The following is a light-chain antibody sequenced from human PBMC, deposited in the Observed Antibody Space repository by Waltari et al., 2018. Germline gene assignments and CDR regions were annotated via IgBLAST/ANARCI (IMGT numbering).Light chain of an antibody. V-gene: IGLV2-23*01. CDR1: NSDVGAYNL. J-gene: IGLJ3*02. Sequence: QSALTQPASVSGSPGQAINISCTGTNSDVGAYNLVSWYQQYPVRAPRLMIYEARNRPSGVSNRFSASKSGTTASLTISGLQADDEADYYCCSYGGSYTWVFGGGTKVTVL. CDR2: EAR. CDR3: CSYGGSYTWV.